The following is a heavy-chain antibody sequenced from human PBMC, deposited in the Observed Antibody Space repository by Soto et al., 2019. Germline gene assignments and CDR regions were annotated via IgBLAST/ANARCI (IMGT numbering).Heavy chain of an antibody. V-gene: IGHV3-33*01. Sequence: QVQLVESGGGVVQPGRSLRLSCAASGFTFSSYGMHWVRQAPGKGLEWVAVIWYDGSNKYYADSVKGRFTISRDNSKNTLYLQMNSLRAEDTAVYYCARDPRGDGSGSYYDIPDAFDIWGQGTMVTVSS. J-gene: IGHJ3*02. CDR2: IWYDGSNK. D-gene: IGHD3-10*01. CDR1: GFTFSSYG. CDR3: ARDPRGDGSGSYYDIPDAFDI.